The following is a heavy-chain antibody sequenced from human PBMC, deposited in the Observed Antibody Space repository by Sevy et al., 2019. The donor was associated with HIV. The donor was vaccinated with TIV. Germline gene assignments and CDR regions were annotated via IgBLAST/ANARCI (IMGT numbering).Heavy chain of an antibody. D-gene: IGHD3-16*01. V-gene: IGHV4-4*02. J-gene: IGHJ4*02. Sequence: SETLSLTCAVSGASISSHWWSWVRQPPGKGLEWIGEVDHSGSPNYNPSLKSRVTVSLDKSKNQISLKLTSVTAADTAVYYCARNGAYILEYWGPGTLVTVSS. CDR1: GASISSHW. CDR3: ARNGAYILEY. CDR2: VDHSGSP.